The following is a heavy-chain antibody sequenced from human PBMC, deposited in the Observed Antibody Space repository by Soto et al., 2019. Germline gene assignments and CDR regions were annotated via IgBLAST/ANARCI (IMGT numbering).Heavy chain of an antibody. CDR1: GDSISNSRFY. CDR2: IYHTGNA. J-gene: IGHJ5*02. Sequence: SEALSLTCSVSGDSISNSRFYWAWIRQPPGEGLEWIGSIYHTGNAYYNPSLKSRVTISVDTSKNQFSLKLTSVTAADAALYYCARDFFDSSDYTTNWFDPWGQGTLVT. V-gene: IGHV4-39*01. D-gene: IGHD3-22*01. CDR3: ARDFFDSSDYTTNWFDP.